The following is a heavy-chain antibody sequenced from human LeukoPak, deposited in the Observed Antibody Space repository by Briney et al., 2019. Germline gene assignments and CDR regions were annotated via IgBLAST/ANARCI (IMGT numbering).Heavy chain of an antibody. CDR1: GGSFSGYY. V-gene: IGHV4-34*01. CDR3: ARGLIVVPAAIPQAPFDY. J-gene: IGHJ4*02. Sequence: SPSETLSLTCAVYGGSFSGYYWSWIRQPPGKGLEWIGEINHSGSTNYNPSLKSRVTISVDTSKNQFSLKLSSVTAADTAVYYCARGLIVVPAAIPQAPFDYWGQGTLVTVSS. CDR2: INHSGST. D-gene: IGHD2-2*02.